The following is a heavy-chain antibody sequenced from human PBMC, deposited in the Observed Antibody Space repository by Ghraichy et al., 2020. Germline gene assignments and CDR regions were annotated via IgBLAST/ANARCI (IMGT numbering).Heavy chain of an antibody. J-gene: IGHJ4*02. Sequence: SETLSLTCTVSGGSISSYYWSWIRQPPGKGLEWIGYIYYSGSTNYNPSLKSRVTISVDTSKNPFSLKLSSVTAADMAGYYCARESAYGAIGLGHWGQGTLVTVSS. D-gene: IGHD3-10*01. CDR2: IYYSGST. CDR1: GGSISSYY. V-gene: IGHV4-59*01. CDR3: ARESAYGAIGLGH.